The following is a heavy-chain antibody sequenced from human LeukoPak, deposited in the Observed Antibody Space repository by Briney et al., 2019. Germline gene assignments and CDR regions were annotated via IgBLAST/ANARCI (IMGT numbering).Heavy chain of an antibody. CDR3: ARSVGYSYGNYYFDY. CDR1: GGSISSYY. CDR2: IHYSGST. J-gene: IGHJ4*02. Sequence: SETLSLTCTVSGGSISSYYWSWIRQPPGKGLEWIGYIHYSGSTNYNPSLKSRVTISVDTSKNQFSLKLSSVTAADTAVYYCARSVGYSYGNYYFDYWGQGTLVTVSS. D-gene: IGHD5-18*01. V-gene: IGHV4-59*01.